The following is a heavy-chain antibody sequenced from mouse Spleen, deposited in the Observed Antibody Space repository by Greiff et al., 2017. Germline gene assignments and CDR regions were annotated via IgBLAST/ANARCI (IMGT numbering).Heavy chain of an antibody. D-gene: IGHD2-14*01. V-gene: IGHV1-9*01. CDR2: FLPGRGST. Sequence: VQLQQSGAELMKPGASVKFSCKAPGSPFTGYWLEWVKQSPGPGLEWIGVFLPGRGSTNYNEKFKGKATFTADTSSTPAYMQRSSLTTEDTTIYYCAREQVHWGQGTTLTVSS. CDR3: AREQVH. CDR1: GSPFTGYW. J-gene: IGHJ2*01.